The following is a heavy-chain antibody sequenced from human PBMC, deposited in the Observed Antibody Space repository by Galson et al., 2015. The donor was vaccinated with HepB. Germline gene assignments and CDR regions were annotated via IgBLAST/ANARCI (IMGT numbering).Heavy chain of an antibody. D-gene: IGHD2-8*02. Sequence: SLRLSCAASGFPFNNAWMTWVRQAPGRGLEWVGRIKSKTDGETTDYAAPVKGRFTISREDSKNSLYLQMNSLKTEDTAVYYCTTDVYYSTYWSWLDPWGQGTLVTVSS. CDR2: IKSKTDGETT. CDR1: GFPFNNAW. J-gene: IGHJ5*02. CDR3: TTDVYYSTYWSWLDP. V-gene: IGHV3-15*01.